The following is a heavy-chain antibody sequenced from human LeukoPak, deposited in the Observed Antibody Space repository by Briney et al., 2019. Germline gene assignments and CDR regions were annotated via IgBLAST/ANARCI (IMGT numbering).Heavy chain of an antibody. CDR1: GFTFSSYG. Sequence: PGGSLRLSCAASGFTFSSYGMHWVRQAPGKGLEWVAVISYDGSNKYYADSVKGRFTISRDNSKNTLYLQMNSLRAEDTAVYYCAKDAGYSGSYPEYWGQGTLVTVSS. V-gene: IGHV3-30*18. D-gene: IGHD1-26*01. CDR3: AKDAGYSGSYPEY. J-gene: IGHJ4*02. CDR2: ISYDGSNK.